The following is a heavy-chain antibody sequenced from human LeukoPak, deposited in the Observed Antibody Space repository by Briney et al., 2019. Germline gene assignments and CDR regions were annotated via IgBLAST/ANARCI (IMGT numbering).Heavy chain of an antibody. CDR1: GGSFSGYY. CDR2: INHSGST. V-gene: IGHV4-34*01. J-gene: IGHJ4*02. CDR3: AVGFGELLFDY. Sequence: PSETLSLTCAVYGGSFSGYYWSWIRQPPGKGLEWIGEINHSGSTNYNPSLKSRVTISVGASKNQFSLKLSSVTAADTAVYYCAVGFGELLFDYWGQGTLVTVSS. D-gene: IGHD3-10*01.